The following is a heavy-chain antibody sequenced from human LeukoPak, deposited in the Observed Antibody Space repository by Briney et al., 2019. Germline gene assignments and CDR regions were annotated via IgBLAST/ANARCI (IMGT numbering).Heavy chain of an antibody. J-gene: IGHJ3*02. Sequence: SETLSLTCTVFGVSISSYYWSWIRQPPGKGLEWIGYISYSGSTNYNPSLKSRVTISVDTSKNHFSLNLNSVTAADTAVYYCARVTRSGFFDIWGQGTMVTVSS. D-gene: IGHD1-1*01. CDR2: ISYSGST. CDR3: ARVTRSGFFDI. CDR1: GVSISSYY. V-gene: IGHV4-59*01.